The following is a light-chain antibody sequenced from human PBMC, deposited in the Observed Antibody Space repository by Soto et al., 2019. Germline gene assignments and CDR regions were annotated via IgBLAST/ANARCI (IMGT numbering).Light chain of an antibody. Sequence: EIVLTQSPGTLSLSPGERATLSCRASQSVSSSYLAWYQQKPGQAPRLLIYGASSRPTGIPDRFSGSGSGTDVTLTISRLEPEDFAVYYWQQYGSPPLTFGGGTEVEIK. V-gene: IGKV3-20*01. J-gene: IGKJ4*01. CDR3: QQYGSPPLT. CDR2: GAS. CDR1: QSVSSSY.